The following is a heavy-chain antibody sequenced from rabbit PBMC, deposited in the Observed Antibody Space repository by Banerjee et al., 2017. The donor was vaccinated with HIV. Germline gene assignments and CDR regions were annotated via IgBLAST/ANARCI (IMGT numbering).Heavy chain of an antibody. J-gene: IGHJ4*01. Sequence: QEQLEESGGDLVKPGGSLTLTCTASGFSFSSSYWICWVRQAPGKGLEWIACIYAGSSGSTTYASWAKGRFTISKTSSTTVTLQMTSLTAADTATYFCARFVTAYGYAINLWGPGTLVTVS. CDR1: GFSFSSSYW. D-gene: IGHD6-1*01. V-gene: IGHV1S45*01. CDR3: ARFVTAYGYAINL. CDR2: IYAGSSGST.